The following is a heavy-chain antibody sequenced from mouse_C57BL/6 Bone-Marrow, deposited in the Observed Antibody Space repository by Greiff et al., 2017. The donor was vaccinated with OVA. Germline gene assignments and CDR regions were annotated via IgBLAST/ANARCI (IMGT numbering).Heavy chain of an antibody. CDR2: ISDGGSYT. CDR1: GFPFSSYS. D-gene: IGHD1-1*01. V-gene: IGHV5-4*01. Sequence: DVHLVQSGGGFVKPGASLKLSCAASGFPFSSYSMSFVPQTPETCLAWVATISDGGSYTYYPDNVKGRFTISRDNAKNNLYLQMSHLKSEDTAMYYCARYTEGFAYWGQGTLVTVSA. CDR3: ARYTEGFAY. J-gene: IGHJ3*01.